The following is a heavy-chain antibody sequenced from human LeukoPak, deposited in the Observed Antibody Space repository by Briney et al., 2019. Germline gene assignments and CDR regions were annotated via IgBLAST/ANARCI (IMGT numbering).Heavy chain of an antibody. Sequence: GGSLRLSCAASGFAFSSWAMHWVRQAPGKGLEWVALISYDGSNKNHADSVKGRFTISRDNSKNTLYVQMNSLRGEDTAVYYCARDLGPGPISGYPRDRYYYAMDVWGQGTTVTVSS. J-gene: IGHJ6*02. D-gene: IGHD3-22*01. V-gene: IGHV3-30-3*01. CDR2: ISYDGSNK. CDR3: ARDLGPGPISGYPRDRYYYAMDV. CDR1: GFAFSSWA.